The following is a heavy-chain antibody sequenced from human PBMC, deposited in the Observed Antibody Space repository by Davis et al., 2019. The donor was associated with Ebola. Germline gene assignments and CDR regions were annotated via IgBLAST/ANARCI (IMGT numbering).Heavy chain of an antibody. D-gene: IGHD1-1*01. CDR2: IRSKAYGGTT. Sequence: PGGSLRLSCTASGSTSGVYAMSWFRQAPGKGLEWVGFIRSKAYGGTTEYAASVKGRFTISRDDSKSIAYLQMNNLKTEDTAVYYCTRDHNWNEEVWYYWGQGTLVTVSS. V-gene: IGHV3-49*03. CDR3: TRDHNWNEEVWYY. J-gene: IGHJ4*02. CDR1: GSTSGVYA.